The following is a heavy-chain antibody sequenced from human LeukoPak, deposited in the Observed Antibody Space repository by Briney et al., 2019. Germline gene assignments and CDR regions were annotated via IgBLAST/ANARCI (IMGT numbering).Heavy chain of an antibody. J-gene: IGHJ6*03. V-gene: IGHV1-18*04. CDR2: ISAYNGNT. Sequence: ASVKVSCKASGYTFTTYGISWVRQAPGQGFEWMGWISAYNGNTNYAQKVQGRVTMTTDTFTSTAYMELRSLRSDDTAVYYCARVLGVVIAYMDVWGKGTTVTVSS. CDR3: ARVLGVVIAYMDV. CDR1: GYTFTTYG. D-gene: IGHD3-3*01.